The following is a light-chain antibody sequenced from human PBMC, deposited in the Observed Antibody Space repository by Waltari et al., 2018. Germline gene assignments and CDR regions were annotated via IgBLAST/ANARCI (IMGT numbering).Light chain of an antibody. J-gene: IGLJ1*01. Sequence: QSALTQPASVSGSPGQSITISCTGTSSDIGAYNFVSWYQQHPGKAPKLMIYEVSNRPSGVSPRFSASKSGNTASLTISGLQAEDEADYHCSSYTRSHTYVFGAGTKVTVL. CDR3: SSYTRSHTYV. V-gene: IGLV2-14*01. CDR1: SSDIGAYNF. CDR2: EVS.